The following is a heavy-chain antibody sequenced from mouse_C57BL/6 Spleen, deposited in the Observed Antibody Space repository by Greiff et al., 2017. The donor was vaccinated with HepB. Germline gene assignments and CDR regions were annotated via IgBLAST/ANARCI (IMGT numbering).Heavy chain of an antibody. CDR1: GYTFTSYG. CDR2: IYPRSGNT. J-gene: IGHJ3*01. CDR3: ARSDDYTWFAY. Sequence: VQLQESGAELARPGASVKLSCKASGYTFTSYGISWVKQRTGQGLEWIGEIYPRSGNTYYNEKFKGKATLTADKSSSTAYMELRSLTSEDSAVYFCARSDDYTWFAYWGQGTLVTVSA. D-gene: IGHD2-4*01. V-gene: IGHV1-81*01.